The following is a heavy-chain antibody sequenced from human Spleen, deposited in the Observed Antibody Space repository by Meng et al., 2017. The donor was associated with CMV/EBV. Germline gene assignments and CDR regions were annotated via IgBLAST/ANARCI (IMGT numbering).Heavy chain of an antibody. CDR3: ARDKVAGGYCSSTTCPRIFTY. Sequence: SYGISWVRQAPGQGLEWMGWISVHNGNTNYAQKLQGRVSMTTDTSTNTAYMELRSLRSDDTAVYYCARDKVAGGYCSSTTCPRIFTYWGQGTLVTVSS. V-gene: IGHV1-18*01. D-gene: IGHD2-2*01. J-gene: IGHJ4*02. CDR2: ISVHNGNT. CDR1: SYG.